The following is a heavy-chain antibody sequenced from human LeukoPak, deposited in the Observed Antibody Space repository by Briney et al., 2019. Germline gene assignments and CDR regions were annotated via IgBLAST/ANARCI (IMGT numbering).Heavy chain of an antibody. CDR2: ITLSSNSI. Sequence: GGSLRLSCAASGFAFSSYSMNWVRQAPGKGLEWVSSITLSSNSIYYADSVKGRFTISRDNAKNSLFLQMNSLRADDTATYFCARSPVRFNYFDYWGQGILVTVSS. J-gene: IGHJ4*02. D-gene: IGHD3-3*01. V-gene: IGHV3-21*01. CDR3: ARSPVRFNYFDY. CDR1: GFAFSSYS.